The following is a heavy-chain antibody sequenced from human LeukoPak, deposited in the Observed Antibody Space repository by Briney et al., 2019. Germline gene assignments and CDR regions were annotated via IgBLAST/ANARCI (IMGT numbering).Heavy chain of an antibody. CDR2: IYPGDSDT. CDR1: GYSFTAYW. J-gene: IGHJ4*02. CDR3: ARHLSSTGGCCYVDY. D-gene: IGHD2-2*01. Sequence: GESLKISCTTSGYSFTAYWIGGVRQVAGKDLEWMGIIYPGDSDTRYSSSFEGQVTISADKSTSTAYLQWSSLKASDTATYYCARHLSSTGGCCYVDYWGQGTLVTVSS. V-gene: IGHV5-51*01.